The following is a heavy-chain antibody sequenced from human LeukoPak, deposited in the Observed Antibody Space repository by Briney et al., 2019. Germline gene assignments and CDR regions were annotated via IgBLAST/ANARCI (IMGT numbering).Heavy chain of an antibody. Sequence: PGGSLRLSCAASGFTFSSYGMHWVRQAPGKGLEWVAVISYDGSNKYYADSVKGRFTISRDNSKNTLYLQMNSLRAEDTAVYYCANYGDSRGQDAFDIWGQGTMVTVSS. V-gene: IGHV3-30*18. CDR2: ISYDGSNK. CDR1: GFTFSSYG. J-gene: IGHJ3*02. CDR3: ANYGDSRGQDAFDI. D-gene: IGHD4-17*01.